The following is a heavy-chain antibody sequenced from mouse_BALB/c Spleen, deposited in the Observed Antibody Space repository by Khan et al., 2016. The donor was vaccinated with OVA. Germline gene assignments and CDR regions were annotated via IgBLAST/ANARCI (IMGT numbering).Heavy chain of an antibody. J-gene: IGHJ3*01. CDR3: TRSGYGTFAY. Sequence: QVQLKQSGAELVKPGASVKLSCKASGYTFTSYYMYWVKQRPGQGLEWIGEINPSDGDTNFNEKFESKATLTVDKSSSPVYMQLSSMTSEDSAVYYCTRSGYGTFAYWGQRTLVTVSA. V-gene: IGHV1S81*02. D-gene: IGHD2-1*01. CDR1: GYTFTSYY. CDR2: INPSDGDT.